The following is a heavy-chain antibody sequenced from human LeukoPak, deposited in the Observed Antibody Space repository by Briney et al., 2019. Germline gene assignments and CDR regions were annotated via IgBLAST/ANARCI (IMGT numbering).Heavy chain of an antibody. D-gene: IGHD6-19*01. J-gene: IGHJ4*02. V-gene: IGHV3-9*01. CDR1: GFIFDDYA. CDR3: ARDRGIAVAGTKD. CDR2: ISWNSGSI. Sequence: GGSLRLSCAAFGFIFDDYAMHWVRQAPGKGLEWVSGISWNSGSIGYADSVKGRFTISRDNAKNSLYLQMNSLRAEDTAVYYCARDRGIAVAGTKDWGQGTLVTVSS.